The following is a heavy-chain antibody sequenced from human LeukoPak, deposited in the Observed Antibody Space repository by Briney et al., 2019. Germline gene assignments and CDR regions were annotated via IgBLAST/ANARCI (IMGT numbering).Heavy chain of an antibody. D-gene: IGHD6-6*01. CDR1: GYTFTSYD. CDR3: ARGFGTGIAARRNWFDP. Sequence: ASVKVSCKASGYTFTSYDINWVRQATGQGLEWMGWMNPNSGNTGYAQKFQGRVTITRNTSISTAYMELSSLRSEDTAVYYCARGFGTGIAARRNWFDPWGQGTLVTVSS. CDR2: MNPNSGNT. V-gene: IGHV1-8*03. J-gene: IGHJ5*02.